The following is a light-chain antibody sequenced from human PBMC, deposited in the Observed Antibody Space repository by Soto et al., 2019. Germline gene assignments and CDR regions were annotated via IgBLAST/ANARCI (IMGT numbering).Light chain of an antibody. J-gene: IGLJ1*01. V-gene: IGLV2-14*01. Sequence: QSALTQPASVSGSPGQSITISCTGTSSDVGDYIYVSWYQQHPGKAPKLMIYEVSNRPSGVSNRFSGSKSGNTASLTISGLQAEDDADYYCSSYTPSSPYVFGTGTKLTVL. CDR1: SSDVGDYIY. CDR2: EVS. CDR3: SSYTPSSPYV.